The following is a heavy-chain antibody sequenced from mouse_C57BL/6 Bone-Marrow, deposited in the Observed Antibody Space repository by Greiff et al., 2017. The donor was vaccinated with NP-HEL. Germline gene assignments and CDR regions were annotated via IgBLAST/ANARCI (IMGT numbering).Heavy chain of an antibody. CDR1: GYTFTSYG. V-gene: IGHV1-81*01. CDR3: ARSGTAQATYY. J-gene: IGHJ2*01. CDR2: IYPRSGNT. D-gene: IGHD3-2*02. Sequence: VQRVESGAELARPGASVKLSCKASGYTFTSYGISWVKQRTGQGLEWIGEIYPRSGNTYYNEKFKGKATLTADKSSSTAYMELRSLTSEDSAVYFCARSGTAQATYYWGQGTTLTVSS.